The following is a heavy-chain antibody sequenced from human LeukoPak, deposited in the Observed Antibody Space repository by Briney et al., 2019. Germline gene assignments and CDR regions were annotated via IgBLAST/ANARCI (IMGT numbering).Heavy chain of an antibody. V-gene: IGHV1-2*02. Sequence: ASVKVSCKASGYTFTGYYMHWVRQAPGQGLEWMGWINPNSGGTNYAQKFQGRVTMTRDTSISTAYMELSRLRSEDTAVYYCARLYYDFWSGFVGYYYYYGMDVWGQGTTVTVSS. CDR2: INPNSGGT. D-gene: IGHD3-3*01. J-gene: IGHJ6*02. CDR1: GYTFTGYY. CDR3: ARLYYDFWSGFVGYYYYYGMDV.